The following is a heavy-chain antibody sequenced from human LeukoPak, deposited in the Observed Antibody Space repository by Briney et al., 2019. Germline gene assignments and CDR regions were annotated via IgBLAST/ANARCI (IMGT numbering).Heavy chain of an antibody. J-gene: IGHJ4*02. V-gene: IGHV4-38-2*02. D-gene: IGHD5-24*01. CDR2: IYHSGST. Sequence: SSETLSLTCTVSGYSISSGYYWGWIRQPPGKGLEWIGSIYHSGSTYYNPSLKSRVTISVDTSKNQFSPKLSSVTAADTAVYYCARDRRDGYTDYWGQGTLVTVSS. CDR3: ARDRRDGYTDY. CDR1: GYSISSGYY.